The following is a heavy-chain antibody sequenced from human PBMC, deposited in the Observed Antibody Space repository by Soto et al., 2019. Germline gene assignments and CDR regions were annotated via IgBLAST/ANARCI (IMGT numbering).Heavy chain of an antibody. CDR3: VIANGADESHGFEP. CDR2: FVSEDGET. J-gene: IGHJ5*02. V-gene: IGHV1-24*01. D-gene: IGHD2-8*01. Sequence: QVQLVQSGAEVRKPGASVKVSCKVSGYTLTDLSVHWVRQAPGEGLEWMGGFVSEDGETIYAQKFRGRVFMTQDTSTDTGYMELSSLRSEDTAVYYCVIANGADESHGFEPWVQGTLVTVSS. CDR1: GYTLTDLS.